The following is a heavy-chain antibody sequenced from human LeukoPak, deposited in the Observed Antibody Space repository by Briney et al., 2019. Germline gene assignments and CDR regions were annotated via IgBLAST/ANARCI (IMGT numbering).Heavy chain of an antibody. D-gene: IGHD3-22*01. V-gene: IGHV3-23*01. CDR3: AKVPASYYYDSSGYGANDY. CDR1: GFTFSSYA. J-gene: IGHJ4*02. Sequence: GGSLRLSCAASGFTFSSYAMSWVRQAPGKGLEWVSAISGSGGSTYYADSVKGRFTISRDNSKNTLYLQMNSLRAEDTAVYYCAKVPASYYYDSSGYGANDYWGQGTLVTVSS. CDR2: ISGSGGST.